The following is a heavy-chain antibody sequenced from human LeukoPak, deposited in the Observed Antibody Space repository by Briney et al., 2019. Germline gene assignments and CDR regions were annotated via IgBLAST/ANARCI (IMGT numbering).Heavy chain of an antibody. V-gene: IGHV4-34*01. J-gene: IGHJ4*02. CDR1: GGSFSGYY. Sequence: SETLSLTCAVYGGSFSGYYWSWIRQPPGKGLEWIGEINHSGSTNYNPSLKSRVTISVDTSKNQFSLKLSSVTAADTAVYYCARGLRVGATRDIDSNDYWGQGTLVTVSS. CDR3: ARGLRVGATRDIDSNDY. D-gene: IGHD1-26*01. CDR2: INHSGST.